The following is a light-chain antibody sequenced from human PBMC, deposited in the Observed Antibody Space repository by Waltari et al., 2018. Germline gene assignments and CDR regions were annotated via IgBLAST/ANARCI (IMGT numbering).Light chain of an antibody. Sequence: QSALTQPASVSGSPGQSITFSCTGAFRDVGAYDYVSWYHQLPGRAPKPLIYDVSHRPSGVSDRLSGSKSGNTASLTISGLQPEDEADYYCSSYTTRGTWVFGGGTKLTVL. J-gene: IGLJ3*02. CDR3: SSYTTRGTWV. V-gene: IGLV2-14*03. CDR2: DVS. CDR1: FRDVGAYDY.